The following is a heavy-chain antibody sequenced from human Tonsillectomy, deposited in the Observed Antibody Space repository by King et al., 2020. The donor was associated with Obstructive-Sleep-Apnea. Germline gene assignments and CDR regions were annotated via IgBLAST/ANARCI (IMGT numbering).Heavy chain of an antibody. Sequence: GRGLVKPTETLSLTCSVSGGSINNYYWSWIRQPPGKGLEWIGYMYYSGNTNFNPSLKRRVTISADTSKIQFSLILSSVTAADTAVYYCARHRGVEDYGGYGDYFDYWGQGTLVTVSS. CDR3: ARHRGVEDYGGYGDYFDY. J-gene: IGHJ4*02. D-gene: IGHD5-12*01. CDR1: GGSINNYY. V-gene: IGHV4-59*08. CDR2: MYYSGNT.